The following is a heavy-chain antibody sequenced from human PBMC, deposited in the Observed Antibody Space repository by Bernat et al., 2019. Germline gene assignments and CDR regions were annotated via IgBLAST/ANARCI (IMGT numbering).Heavy chain of an antibody. D-gene: IGHD6-6*01. Sequence: EVQLVESGGGLVQPGGSLRLSCAASGFTVSSNYMSWVRQAPGRGLGWVSIIYSGGSTYFADSVKGRFTIARDNSRNTLYLQMNSLRTEDTAVYYCARDRGSSGYYYYGMDVWGQGTTVTVSS. J-gene: IGHJ6*02. CDR3: ARDRGSSGYYYYGMDV. V-gene: IGHV3-66*01. CDR1: GFTVSSNY. CDR2: IYSGGST.